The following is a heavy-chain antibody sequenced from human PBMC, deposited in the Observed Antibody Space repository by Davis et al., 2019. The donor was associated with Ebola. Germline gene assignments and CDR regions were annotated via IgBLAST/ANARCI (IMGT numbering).Heavy chain of an antibody. CDR3: ARHGIGYCSSTSCYHLLHYYGMDV. J-gene: IGHJ6*02. CDR2: INHSGST. V-gene: IGHV4-34*01. Sequence: SETLSLTCAVYGGSFSGYYWSWIRQPPGKGLEWIGEINHSGSTYYNPSLKSRVTISVDTSKNQFSLKLSSVTAADTAVYYCARHGIGYCSSTSCYHLLHYYGMDVWGQGTTVTVSS. D-gene: IGHD2-2*01. CDR1: GGSFSGYY.